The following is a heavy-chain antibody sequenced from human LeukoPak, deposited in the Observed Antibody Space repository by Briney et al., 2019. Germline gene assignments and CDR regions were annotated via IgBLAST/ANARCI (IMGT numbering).Heavy chain of an antibody. CDR3: ARGLFDIVVVPAAPYFDY. V-gene: IGHV4-34*01. D-gene: IGHD2-2*01. Sequence: SETLSLTCAVYGGSFSGYHWSWIRQPPGKGLEWIGEINHSGSTNYNPSLKSRVTISVDTSKNQFSLKLSSVTAADTAVYYCARGLFDIVVVPAAPYFDYWGQGTLVTVSS. J-gene: IGHJ4*02. CDR2: INHSGST. CDR1: GGSFSGYH.